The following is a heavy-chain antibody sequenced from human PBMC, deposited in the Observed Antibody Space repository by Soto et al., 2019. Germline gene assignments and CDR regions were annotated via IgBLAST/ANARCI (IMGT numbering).Heavy chain of an antibody. V-gene: IGHV4-34*01. J-gene: IGHJ6*03. CDR1: GGSFSGYY. CDR3: ARGGEGTPYYDFWSGWGYYMDV. CDR2: INHSGST. D-gene: IGHD3-3*01. Sequence: SETLSLTCAVYGGSFSGYYWSWIRQPPGKGLEWIGEINHSGSTNYNPSLKSRVTISVDTSKNQFSLKLSSVTAADTAVYYCARGGEGTPYYDFWSGWGYYMDVWGKGTTVTVSS.